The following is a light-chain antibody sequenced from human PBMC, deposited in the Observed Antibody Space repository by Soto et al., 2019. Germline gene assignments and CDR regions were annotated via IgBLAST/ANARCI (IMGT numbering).Light chain of an antibody. CDR1: SSDVGGYNY. V-gene: IGLV2-8*01. J-gene: IGLJ2*01. CDR2: EVS. CDR3: CAYGVSPVV. Sequence: QSALTQPPSASGSPGQSVTISCTGTSSDVGGYNYVPWYQQHPGKAPKLLIYEVSKRPSGVPDRFSGSKSGNTASLTVSGLQDEAESDYYCCAYGVSPVVFGGGTKLTVL.